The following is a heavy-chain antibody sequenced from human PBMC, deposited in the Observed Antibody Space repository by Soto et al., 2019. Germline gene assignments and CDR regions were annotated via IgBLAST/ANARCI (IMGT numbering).Heavy chain of an antibody. Sequence: EVQLLESGGGLVQPGGSLRLSCAASGFTFSSYAMSWVRQAPGKGLEWVSAISGSGGSTYYADSVKGRFTISRDNSKNTLYLQMSSLRAEDTAVYYCAKDMDVVVVAATPIGAFDIWGQGTMVTVSS. CDR2: ISGSGGST. CDR3: AKDMDVVVVAATPIGAFDI. J-gene: IGHJ3*02. D-gene: IGHD2-15*01. CDR1: GFTFSSYA. V-gene: IGHV3-23*01.